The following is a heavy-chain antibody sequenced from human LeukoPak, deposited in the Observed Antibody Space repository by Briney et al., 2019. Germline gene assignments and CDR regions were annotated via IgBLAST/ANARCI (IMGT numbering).Heavy chain of an antibody. D-gene: IGHD3-16*02. V-gene: IGHV3-15*01. CDR2: IKSKTDGETT. CDR1: GFAFNNAW. CDR3: TTDYYDYVWGSYRPDY. Sequence: PGGSLRLSCAASGFAFNNAWMSWVRQAPGQGLEWVARIKSKTDGETTDYAAPVKGRFTISRDDSKNTLYLQMNSLKTEDTAVYYCTTDYYDYVWGSYRPDYWGQGTLVTVSS. J-gene: IGHJ4*02.